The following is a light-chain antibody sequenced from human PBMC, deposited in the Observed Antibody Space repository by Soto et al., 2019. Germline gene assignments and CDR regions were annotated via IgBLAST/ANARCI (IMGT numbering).Light chain of an antibody. J-gene: IGKJ2*01. Sequence: EIVLTQSPATLSLSPGERATLSCSASQSVSRYVAWYQQKPGQAPRLLIYDAYNRATGIPARFSGSGSGTDFTLTISRLETEDFAVYFWQQSSYLPPYTFGQGTKLEIK. CDR2: DAY. CDR3: QQSSYLPPYT. CDR1: QSVSRY. V-gene: IGKV3-11*01.